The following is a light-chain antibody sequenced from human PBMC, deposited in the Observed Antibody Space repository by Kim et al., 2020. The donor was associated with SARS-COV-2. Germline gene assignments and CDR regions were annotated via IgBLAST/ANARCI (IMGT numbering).Light chain of an antibody. CDR3: QQYGNSLLT. CDR1: QSVPRSY. Sequence: EIVLTQSPGTLSLSPGERATLSCRASQSVPRSYLAWYQQKTGQAPRLLIYGASSRATGIPDRFSGSGSGTDFTLTISRLEPEDFAVYYCQQYGNSLLTFGGGTKVDIK. J-gene: IGKJ4*01. CDR2: GAS. V-gene: IGKV3-20*01.